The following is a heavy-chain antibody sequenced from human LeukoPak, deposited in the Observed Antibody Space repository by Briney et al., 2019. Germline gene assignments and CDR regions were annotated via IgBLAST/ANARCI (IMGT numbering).Heavy chain of an antibody. V-gene: IGHV4-4*09. J-gene: IGHJ6*03. CDR1: GGSISSHY. D-gene: IGHD3-10*01. CDR3: ATHPTFYYGSGSYSSHYYYMDV. Sequence: SETLSLTCTVSGGSISSHYWSWIRQSPGKGLEWIGYIHTNGNTNCKPSLKSRVILSQDTSKNQLSLKLGSVTATDTAVYYCATHPTFYYGSGSYSSHYYYMDVWGKGTTVTVSS. CDR2: IHTNGNT.